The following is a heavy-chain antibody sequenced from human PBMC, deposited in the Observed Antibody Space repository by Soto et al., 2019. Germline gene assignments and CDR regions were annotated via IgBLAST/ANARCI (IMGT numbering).Heavy chain of an antibody. D-gene: IGHD3-10*01. J-gene: IGHJ5*02. Sequence: SETLSLTCTVSGGSISGGGYSWTWIRQPPGKGLEWIGYIYHLGTTYYNPSLKSRVTMSVDRSKNQFSLNLSSVTGADSAVYYCGRLFGGPLGYVDPWGQGTLVTVSS. CDR2: IYHLGTT. CDR3: GRLFGGPLGYVDP. V-gene: IGHV4-30-2*01. CDR1: GGSISGGGYS.